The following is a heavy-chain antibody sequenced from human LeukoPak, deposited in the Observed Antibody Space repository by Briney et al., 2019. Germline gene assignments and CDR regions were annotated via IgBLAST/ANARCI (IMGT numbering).Heavy chain of an antibody. J-gene: IGHJ4*02. CDR1: GGSINNYY. CDR2: IYYGGST. V-gene: IGHV4-59*01. Sequence: SETLSLTCTVSGGSINNYYWSWIRQPPGKGLEWIGYIYYGGSTNYNPSLKSRVTISVDTSKNQFSLKLTSVTAADTAVYYCARGRGDYNYWGQGTLVTVSS. CDR3: ARGRGDYNY. D-gene: IGHD4-17*01.